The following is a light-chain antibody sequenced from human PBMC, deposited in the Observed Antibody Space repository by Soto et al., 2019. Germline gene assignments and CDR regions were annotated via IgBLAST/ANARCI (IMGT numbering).Light chain of an antibody. J-gene: IGLJ2*01. CDR1: SGHSSYA. CDR2: LSSDGSH. CDR3: QTWDTGARVV. Sequence: QLVLTQSPSASASLGASVKLTCTLSSGHSSYAIAGHQQQPEKGPRYLMKLSSDGSHSKGDGIPDRFSGSSAGAERYITISSLQSEDEADYYCQTWDTGARVVFGGGTKLTVL. V-gene: IGLV4-69*01.